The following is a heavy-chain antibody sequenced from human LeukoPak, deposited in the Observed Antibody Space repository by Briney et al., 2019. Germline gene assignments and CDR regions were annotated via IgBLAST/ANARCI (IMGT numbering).Heavy chain of an antibody. D-gene: IGHD2-2*01. CDR2: IIPIFGTA. CDR1: GGTFSSYA. CDR3: AGAPAGSLTWLSPLDY. J-gene: IGHJ4*02. V-gene: IGHV1-69*01. Sequence: SVKVSCKASGGTFSSYAISWVRQAPGQGLEWMGGIIPIFGTANYAQKFQGRVTITADESTSTAYMELSSLRSEDTAVYYCAGAPAGSLTWLSPLDYWGQGTLVTVSS.